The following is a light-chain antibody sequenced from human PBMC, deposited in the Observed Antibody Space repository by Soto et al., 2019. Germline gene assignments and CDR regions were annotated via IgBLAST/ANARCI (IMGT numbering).Light chain of an antibody. CDR2: KTS. V-gene: IGKV1-5*03. Sequence: DIQMTQSPPTLSASVGDTVTITCRASQIISPWLAWYQQKPGKAPRLLIYKTSRLASGVPVRFSGSEYGTEFTLTIRSLQPDDSANYYCQQYDKFWTFGRGTKVDIK. CDR3: QQYDKFWT. J-gene: IGKJ1*01. CDR1: QIISPW.